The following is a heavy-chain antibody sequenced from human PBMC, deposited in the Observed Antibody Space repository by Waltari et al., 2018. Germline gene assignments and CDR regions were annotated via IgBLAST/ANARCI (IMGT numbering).Heavy chain of an antibody. V-gene: IGHV3-7*01. CDR2: IKPDGSEK. J-gene: IGHJ4*02. Sequence: EVQLVESGGGLVQPGGSLRLSCAASGFTFNNWMSGVRQAPGKGLEWVANIKPDGSEKNDADAVKGRFTISIGNVKNSLYLQMNSLSLEDTAVYYCARELHWSARDYWGQGTLVTVSS. D-gene: IGHD3-3*01. CDR3: ARELHWSARDY. CDR1: GFTFNNW.